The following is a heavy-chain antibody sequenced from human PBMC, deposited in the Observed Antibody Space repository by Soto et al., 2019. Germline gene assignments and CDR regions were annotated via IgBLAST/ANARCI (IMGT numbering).Heavy chain of an antibody. CDR3: AKDRRAGGNSAFYFNF. V-gene: IGHV3-23*01. J-gene: IGHJ4*02. Sequence: GGSLRLSCAASGFKFSNYAMSWVRQAPGKGLEWVSLISATGGGTYYADSVKGRFTISRDNSHNTLYLQVHSLTAEDTAVYYCAKDRRAGGNSAFYFNFWGQGAQVTVSS. D-gene: IGHD3-16*01. CDR2: ISATGGGT. CDR1: GFKFSNYA.